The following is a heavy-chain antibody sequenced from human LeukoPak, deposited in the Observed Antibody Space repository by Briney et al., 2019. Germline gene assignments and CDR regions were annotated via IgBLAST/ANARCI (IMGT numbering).Heavy chain of an antibody. Sequence: RASVKVSCKASGYTFTSYDINWVRQATGQGLEWMGWMSPNSGNTGYAQKFKGRVTMTRNTSISTAYMELSSLRSEDTAVYYCARGRRYSGYDAFGYWGQGTLVTVSS. CDR3: ARGRRYSGYDAFGY. J-gene: IGHJ4*02. CDR1: GYTFTSYD. D-gene: IGHD5-12*01. V-gene: IGHV1-8*01. CDR2: MSPNSGNT.